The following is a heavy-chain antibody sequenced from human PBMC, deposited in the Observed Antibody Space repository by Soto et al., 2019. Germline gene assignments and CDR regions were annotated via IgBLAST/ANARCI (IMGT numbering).Heavy chain of an antibody. CDR2: INSDGSST. CDR1: GFTFSNHW. D-gene: IGHD3-9*01. V-gene: IGHV3-74*01. J-gene: IGHJ6*03. CDR3: AKDLLFYDVLIVFYYYYYMDV. Sequence: PGGSLRLSCAASGFTFSNHWMHWVRQAPGKGLVWVSRINSDGSSTGYADSVKGRFTISRDNAKNTLSLQMNSLRAEDTAVYYCAKDLLFYDVLIVFYYYYYMDVWGKGTTVTVSS.